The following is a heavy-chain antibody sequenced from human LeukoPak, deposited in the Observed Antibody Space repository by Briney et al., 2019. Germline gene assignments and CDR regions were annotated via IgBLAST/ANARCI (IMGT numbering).Heavy chain of an antibody. D-gene: IGHD2-2*01. CDR2: GDYSGGT. Sequence: SETLSLTCTVSGDSFTSVTDYWAWIRQPPGKGLEWIASGDYSGGTYYNPSLESRVAISADMSKNQISLKLTSVTGADTAVYYCARPAGLDAFDIWGQGTMVTVSS. V-gene: IGHV4-39*07. CDR3: ARPAGLDAFDI. CDR1: GDSFTSVTDY. J-gene: IGHJ3*02.